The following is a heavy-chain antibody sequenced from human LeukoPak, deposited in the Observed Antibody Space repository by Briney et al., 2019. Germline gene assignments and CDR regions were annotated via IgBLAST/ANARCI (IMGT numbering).Heavy chain of an antibody. Sequence: GGSLRLSCAAYGFTFSSYWMSWVRQAPGKGLEWVANIKQDGSEKYYVDSVKGRFTISRDNAKNSLYLQMNSLRAEDTAVYYCARDYGDYGVFDYWGQGTLVTVSS. CDR3: ARDYGDYGVFDY. CDR2: IKQDGSEK. V-gene: IGHV3-7*01. CDR1: GFTFSSYW. D-gene: IGHD4-17*01. J-gene: IGHJ4*02.